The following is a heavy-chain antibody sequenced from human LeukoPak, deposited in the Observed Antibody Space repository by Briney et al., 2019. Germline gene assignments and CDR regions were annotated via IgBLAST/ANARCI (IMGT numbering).Heavy chain of an antibody. CDR1: GGSFSGYY. Sequence: SETPSLTCAVYGGSFSGYYWSWIRQPPGKGLEWIGEINHSGSTNYNPSLKSRVTISVDTSKNQFSLKPSSVTAADTAVYYCARGPRRGATTHVRFDYWGQGTLVTVSS. CDR2: INHSGST. J-gene: IGHJ4*02. V-gene: IGHV4-34*01. CDR3: ARGPRRGATTHVRFDY. D-gene: IGHD1-26*01.